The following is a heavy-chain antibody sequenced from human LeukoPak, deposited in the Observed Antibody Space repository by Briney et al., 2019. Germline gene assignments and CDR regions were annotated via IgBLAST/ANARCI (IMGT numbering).Heavy chain of an antibody. J-gene: IGHJ4*02. CDR3: AREMATVGV. V-gene: IGHV1-2*02. CDR1: GYTFTYYY. CDR2: INPNSGGT. D-gene: IGHD5-24*01. Sequence: ASVKVSCKASGYTFTYYYMHWVRQAPGQGLEWVGWINPNSGGTSYAQKFQGRVTMTRNTSISTAYMELSSLRSEDTAVYYCAREMATVGVWGQGTLVTVSS.